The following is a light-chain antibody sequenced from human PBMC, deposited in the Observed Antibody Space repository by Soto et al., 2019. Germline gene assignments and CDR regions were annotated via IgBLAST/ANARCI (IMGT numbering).Light chain of an antibody. CDR3: QQYKNWRT. Sequence: IVMTQSPATLSVSPGERATLSCRASQSIDNRLAWYQQRPGQAPRLLIYGASTRATGIPARFSGSGSGTEFTLTISGLQSEDCGVYYCQQYKNWRTFGQGTNVETK. CDR1: QSIDNR. V-gene: IGKV3-15*01. J-gene: IGKJ1*01. CDR2: GAS.